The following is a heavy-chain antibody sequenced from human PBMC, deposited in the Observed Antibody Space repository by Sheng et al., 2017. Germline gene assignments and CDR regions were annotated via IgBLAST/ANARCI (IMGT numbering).Heavy chain of an antibody. Sequence: QVQLQQWGAGLLKPSETLSLTCAVYGGSFSGYYWSWIRQPPGKGLEWIGEINHSGSTNYNPSLKSRVTISVDTSKNQFSLKLSSVTAADTAVYYCARGLHSSGQFDYWGQGTLVTVSS. CDR1: GGSFSGYY. CDR2: INHSGST. CDR3: ARGLHSSGQFDY. D-gene: IGHD6-19*01. V-gene: IGHV4-34*01. J-gene: IGHJ4*02.